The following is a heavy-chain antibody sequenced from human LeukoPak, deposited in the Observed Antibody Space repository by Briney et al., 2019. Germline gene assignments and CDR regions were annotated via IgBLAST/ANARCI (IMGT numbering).Heavy chain of an antibody. J-gene: IGHJ4*02. CDR1: GFTFSTFG. D-gene: IGHD2-15*01. Sequence: PGGSLRLSCAASGFAASGFTFSTFGMHWVRQAPGKGLEWVAFIRYDGGKKYYADSVKGRFTISRDNSKNTLYLQMNSLRAEDTALYYCAKTGSWGSSNYYFDYWGQGTLVTVSS. V-gene: IGHV3-30*02. CDR3: AKTGSWGSSNYYFDY. CDR2: IRYDGGKK.